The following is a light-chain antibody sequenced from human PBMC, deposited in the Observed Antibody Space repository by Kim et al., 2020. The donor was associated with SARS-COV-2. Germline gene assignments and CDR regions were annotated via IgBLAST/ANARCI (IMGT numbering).Light chain of an antibody. CDR3: QSYDTTDVV. CDR2: EDD. CDR1: SGSVAGSY. Sequence: KAVTISCTRGSGSVAGSYVQWYQQRPGSAPTIVIYEDDQRPSGVPNRFSGSIDISSNSASLTISALKTEDEADYYCQSYDTTDVVFGGGTQLTVL. J-gene: IGLJ2*01. V-gene: IGLV6-57*03.